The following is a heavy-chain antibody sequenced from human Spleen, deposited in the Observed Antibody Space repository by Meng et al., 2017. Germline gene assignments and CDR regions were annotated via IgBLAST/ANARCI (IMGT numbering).Heavy chain of an antibody. CDR2: INHSGST. J-gene: IGHJ4*02. CDR1: GGSFSGYY. D-gene: IGHD6-19*01. V-gene: IGHV4-34*01. CDR3: ARGREQWLVTV. Sequence: GSLRLSCAVYGGSFSGYYWSWIRQPPGKGLEWIGEINHSGSTNYNPSLKSRVTISVDTSKNQFSLKLSSVTAADTAVYYCARGREQWLVTVWVQGTLVTVSS.